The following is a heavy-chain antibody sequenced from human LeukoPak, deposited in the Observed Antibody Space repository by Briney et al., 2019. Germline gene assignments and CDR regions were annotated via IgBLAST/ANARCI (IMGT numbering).Heavy chain of an antibody. V-gene: IGHV4-4*07. Sequence: WETLSLTCTVSGGSISRDYWSWIRQPAGKGLDWSGSINSRGSTKYNPSLKSRVTMSVDTSKNQFSLRLTSVTAADTAVYYCARDSEGWASAYYYYYMDVWGKGTTVTVSS. CDR1: GGSISRDY. CDR2: INSRGST. CDR3: ARDSEGWASAYYYYYMDV. J-gene: IGHJ6*03. D-gene: IGHD1-26*01.